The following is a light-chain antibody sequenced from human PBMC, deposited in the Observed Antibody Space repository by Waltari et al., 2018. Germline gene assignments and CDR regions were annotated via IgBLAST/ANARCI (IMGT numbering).Light chain of an antibody. CDR2: SAS. CDR3: QQVNSYPYT. Sequence: DIQLTQSPSFLSASVGDRVTITCRASQAISSYLAWYQQKPGKAPKLLIYSASTLQSGVPSRFSGSGSGTEFTFTISSLQPEDFATYYCQQVNSYPYTFGQGTKLEIK. V-gene: IGKV1-9*01. J-gene: IGKJ2*01. CDR1: QAISSY.